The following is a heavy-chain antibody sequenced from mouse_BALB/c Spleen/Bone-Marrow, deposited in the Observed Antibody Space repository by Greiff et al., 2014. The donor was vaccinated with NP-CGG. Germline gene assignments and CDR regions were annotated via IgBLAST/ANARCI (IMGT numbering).Heavy chain of an antibody. CDR2: INTHSGDX. CDR1: GYTFTDYA. D-gene: IGHD1-1*01. J-gene: IGHJ2*01. V-gene: IGHV1-67*01. CDR3: ARDYGSSHFDH. Sequence: QVQLQQSGPELVRPGVSVKISCKGSGYTFTDYAMHWVKQSHAKSLEWIGVINTHSGDXXXXXXXXXXATXTVDKSSSTAYMELARLTSEDSAIYYCARDYGSSHFDHWGQGSTLTVSS.